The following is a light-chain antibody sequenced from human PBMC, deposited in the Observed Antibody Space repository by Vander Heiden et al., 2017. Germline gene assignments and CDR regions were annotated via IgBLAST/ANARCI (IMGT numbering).Light chain of an antibody. CDR2: KAS. CDR3: QQFNSYPVT. Sequence: EIKVTQFPSTLSAAVGERVTIPCRASQSISNYLAWYQQKPGKAPRLLIYKASSLESGVPLRFSGSGSGTEFTLTISSLQPDDFATYYCQQFNSYPVTFGQGTKVEIK. CDR1: QSISNY. J-gene: IGKJ1*01. V-gene: IGKV1-5*03.